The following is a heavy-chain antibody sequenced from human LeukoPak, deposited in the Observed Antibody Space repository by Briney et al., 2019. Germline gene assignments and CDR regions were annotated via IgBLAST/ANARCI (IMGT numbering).Heavy chain of an antibody. CDR3: ATSGYYSRDAFDI. D-gene: IGHD3-22*01. V-gene: IGHV3-30-3*01. Sequence: SGGSLRLSCAASGFTFSSYAMHWVRQAPGKGLEWVAVISYDGSNKYYADPVKGRFTISRDNSKNTLYLQMNSLRAEDTAVYYCATSGYYSRDAFDIWGQGTMVTVSS. CDR2: ISYDGSNK. J-gene: IGHJ3*02. CDR1: GFTFSSYA.